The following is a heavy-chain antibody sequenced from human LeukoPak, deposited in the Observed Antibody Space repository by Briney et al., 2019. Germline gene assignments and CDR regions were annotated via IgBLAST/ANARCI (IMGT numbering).Heavy chain of an antibody. CDR2: IKQDGSEK. V-gene: IGHV3-7*01. D-gene: IGHD3-3*01. CDR1: GFTFSSYW. Sequence: GGSLRLSCAASGFTFSSYWMSWVRQAPGKGLEWVANIKQDGSEKYYVDSVKGRFTISRDNAKNSLYLQMNSLRAEDTAVYYCARDLTIFGVVITFSFDYWGQGTLVTVSS. CDR3: ARDLTIFGVVITFSFDY. J-gene: IGHJ4*02.